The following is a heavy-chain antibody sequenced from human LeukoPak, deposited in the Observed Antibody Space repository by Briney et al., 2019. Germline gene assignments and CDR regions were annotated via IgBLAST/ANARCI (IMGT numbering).Heavy chain of an antibody. D-gene: IGHD2-15*01. CDR2: ISYDGSNK. Sequence: QPGGSLRLSCAASGFTFSSYAMHWVRQAPGKGLEWVAVISYDGSNKYYADSVKGRFTISRDNSKNTLYLQMNSLRAEDTAVYYCARPPVVVAATNRPFDYWGQGTLVTVSS. CDR3: ARPPVVVAATNRPFDY. CDR1: GFTFSSYA. J-gene: IGHJ4*02. V-gene: IGHV3-30-3*01.